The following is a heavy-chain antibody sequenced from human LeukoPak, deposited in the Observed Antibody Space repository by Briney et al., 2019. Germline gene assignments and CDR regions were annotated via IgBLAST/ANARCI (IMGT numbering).Heavy chain of an antibody. CDR2: ITWGDGDP. CDR3: ARGNYRSAQTMFDS. Sequence: PGRSLRLSCAASGFTFYDYAMHWLRQVPGKGLEWISLITWGDGDPYYADSVRGRFSISRDNTRDSLYLQMSSLRPEDTAFYFCARGNYRSAQTMFDSWGPGTLVTVSS. J-gene: IGHJ4*02. V-gene: IGHV3-43D*03. D-gene: IGHD6-25*01. CDR1: GFTFYDYA.